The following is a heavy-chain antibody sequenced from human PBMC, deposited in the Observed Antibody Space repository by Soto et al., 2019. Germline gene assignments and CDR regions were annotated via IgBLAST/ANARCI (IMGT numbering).Heavy chain of an antibody. CDR1: GYSFTNYW. Sequence: GEPEKNSCKGSGYSFTNYWSGWVRQINGKGLEWMGIIYPGDSDTRYSPSFQGQVTISADKSISTDYLQWSSLKASDTAMYYCARHQDYSNYDGLDYCYGMDVCGQGTTVTVPS. V-gene: IGHV5-51*01. J-gene: IGHJ6*02. CDR2: IYPGDSDT. CDR3: ARHQDYSNYDGLDYCYGMDV. D-gene: IGHD4-4*01.